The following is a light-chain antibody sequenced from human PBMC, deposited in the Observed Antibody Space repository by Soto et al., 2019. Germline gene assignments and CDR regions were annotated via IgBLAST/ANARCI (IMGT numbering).Light chain of an antibody. Sequence: EIVLPQSPGTLSFSPGERATLSCRASQSVSSSYLAWYQQKPGQAPRLLIYGASSRATGIPDRFSGSGSGTDFTLTISRLEPEDFAVYYCQQYGSSPPTFGQGTRLEIK. J-gene: IGKJ5*01. V-gene: IGKV3-20*01. CDR1: QSVSSSY. CDR3: QQYGSSPPT. CDR2: GAS.